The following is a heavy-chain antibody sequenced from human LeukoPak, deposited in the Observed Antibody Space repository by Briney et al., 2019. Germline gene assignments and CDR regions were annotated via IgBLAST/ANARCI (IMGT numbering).Heavy chain of an antibody. CDR2: IIPIFGTA. Sequence: SSVKVSCKASGYTFTGYYMEWVRQGPAHGLEWMGGIIPIFGTANYAQKFQGRVTITADKSTSTAYMELSSLRSEDTAVYYCARDEVGSGWYGVFHYWGQGTLVTVSS. CDR1: GYTFTGYY. D-gene: IGHD6-19*01. V-gene: IGHV1-69*06. CDR3: ARDEVGSGWYGVFHY. J-gene: IGHJ4*02.